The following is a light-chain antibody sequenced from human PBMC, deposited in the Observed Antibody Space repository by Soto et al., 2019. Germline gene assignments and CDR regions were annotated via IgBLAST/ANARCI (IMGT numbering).Light chain of an antibody. V-gene: IGKV3-20*01. CDR2: GIS. J-gene: IGKJ2*03. CDR3: QQYDNSPFYS. Sequence: EIVLTQSPGTLSLSPGERATLFCRASQSISSNYLAWYQQKPGQAPGLPIYGISSRAAGIPDRFSGGGSGTDFTLTISRLEPEDFAVYYCQQYDNSPFYSFGQGTKLEIK. CDR1: QSISSNY.